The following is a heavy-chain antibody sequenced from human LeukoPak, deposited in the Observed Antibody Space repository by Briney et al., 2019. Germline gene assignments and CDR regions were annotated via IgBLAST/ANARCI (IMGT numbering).Heavy chain of an antibody. CDR1: GFTFSSYG. Sequence: GGSLRLSCAASGFTFSSYGMHWVRQAPGRGLEWVAVIWNDGSHKYYADSVKGRFTISRDNSKNTLYLQMNSLRAEDTAVYYCARRYCSSTSCLIDYWGQGTLVTVSS. V-gene: IGHV3-33*01. J-gene: IGHJ4*02. D-gene: IGHD2-2*01. CDR2: IWNDGSHK. CDR3: ARRYCSSTSCLIDY.